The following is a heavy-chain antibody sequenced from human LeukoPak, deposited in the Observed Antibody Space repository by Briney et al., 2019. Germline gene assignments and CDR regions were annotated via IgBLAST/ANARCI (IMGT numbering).Heavy chain of an antibody. Sequence: SETLSLTCTVSGGSISITSYCWGWIRQPPGKGLEWIGSMYSSGSTYYNPSLKSRVTISVDTSKNQFSLKLSSVTAADTAVYYCARGPPDCSSTSCYAFDAFDIWGQGTMVTVSS. V-gene: IGHV4-39*07. CDR3: ARGPPDCSSTSCYAFDAFDI. D-gene: IGHD2-2*01. J-gene: IGHJ3*02. CDR1: GGSISITSYC. CDR2: MYSSGST.